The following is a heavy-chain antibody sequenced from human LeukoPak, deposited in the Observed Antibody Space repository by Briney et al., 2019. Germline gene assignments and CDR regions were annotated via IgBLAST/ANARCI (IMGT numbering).Heavy chain of an antibody. CDR2: IIPIFGTA. D-gene: IGHD6-6*01. Sequence: SVKVSCKASGCTFSSYAICWVRQAPGQGLEWMGGIIPIFGTANYAQKFQGRVTITGDKSTSTAYMELSRLRSEDTAVYYCASSQDSGSSKADYWGQGTLVTVSS. CDR3: ASSQDSGSSKADY. V-gene: IGHV1-69*06. J-gene: IGHJ4*02. CDR1: GCTFSSYA.